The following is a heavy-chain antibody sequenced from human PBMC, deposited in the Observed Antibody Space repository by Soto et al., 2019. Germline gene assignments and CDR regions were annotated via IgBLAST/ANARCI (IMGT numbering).Heavy chain of an antibody. CDR2: ISWNSGSI. V-gene: IGHV3-9*01. CDR1: GFTFDDYA. CDR3: AKDPRYDGDAFDI. Sequence: EVQLVESGGGLVQPGRSLRLSCAASGFTFDDYAMHWVRQAPGKGLEWVSGISWNSGSIGYADSVKGRFTISRDNAKNSLYLQMNSLRAEDTALYYCAKDPRYDGDAFDIWGQGTMVTVSS. D-gene: IGHD3-16*01. J-gene: IGHJ3*02.